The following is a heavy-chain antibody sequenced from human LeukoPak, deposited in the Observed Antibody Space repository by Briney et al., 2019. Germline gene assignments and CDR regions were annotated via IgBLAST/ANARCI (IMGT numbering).Heavy chain of an antibody. D-gene: IGHD2-15*01. Sequence: ASVKVSCKASGYTFTGYYMHWVRQAPGQGLEWMGWINPNSGGTNYAQKFQGRVTMTRDTSISTAYMELSRLGSDDTAVYYCASSPLLGYCSGGSCLNLDYWGQGTLVTVSS. CDR2: INPNSGGT. J-gene: IGHJ4*02. CDR3: ASSPLLGYCSGGSCLNLDY. CDR1: GYTFTGYY. V-gene: IGHV1-2*02.